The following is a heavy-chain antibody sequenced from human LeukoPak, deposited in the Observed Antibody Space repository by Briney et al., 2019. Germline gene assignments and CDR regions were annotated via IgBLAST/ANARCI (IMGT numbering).Heavy chain of an antibody. J-gene: IGHJ6*03. CDR2: IYPGDSDT. Sequence: GESLKISCKGSGYSFTSYWIGWVRQMPGKGLEWMGIIYPGDSDTRYSPSFQGQVTISADKPISTAYLQWSSLKASDTAMYYCARCSSTYYDFWSGYLTRSNYYYMDVWGKGTTVTVSS. V-gene: IGHV5-51*01. CDR3: ARCSSTYYDFWSGYLTRSNYYYMDV. CDR1: GYSFTSYW. D-gene: IGHD3-3*01.